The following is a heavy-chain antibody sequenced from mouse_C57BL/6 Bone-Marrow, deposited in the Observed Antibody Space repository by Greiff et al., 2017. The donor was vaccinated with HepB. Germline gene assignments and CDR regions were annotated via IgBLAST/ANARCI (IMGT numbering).Heavy chain of an antibody. J-gene: IGHJ3*01. V-gene: IGHV1-15*01. Sequence: QVQLKQSGAELVRPGASVTLSCKASGYTFTDYEMHWVKQTPVHGLEWIGAIDPETGGTAYNQKFKGKAILTADKSSSTAYMELRSLTSEDSAVYYCTREESLPSSWFAYWGQGTLVTVSA. CDR2: IDPETGGT. CDR3: TREESLPSSWFAY. D-gene: IGHD2-1*01. CDR1: GYTFTDYE.